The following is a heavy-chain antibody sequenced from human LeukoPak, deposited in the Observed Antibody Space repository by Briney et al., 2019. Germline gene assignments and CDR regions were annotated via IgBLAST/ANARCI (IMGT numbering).Heavy chain of an antibody. Sequence: GGSLRLSCAASGFTFSSYAMTWVRQAPGKGLEWVSAISGSGGSTYYADSVKGRFTISRDNSENTLYLQMNSLRAEDTAVYYCARGLTYYNILTGYYLGNWFDPRGQGTLVTVSS. CDR2: ISGSGGST. CDR1: GFTFSSYA. CDR3: ARGLTYYNILTGYYLGNWFDP. J-gene: IGHJ5*02. V-gene: IGHV3-23*01. D-gene: IGHD3-9*01.